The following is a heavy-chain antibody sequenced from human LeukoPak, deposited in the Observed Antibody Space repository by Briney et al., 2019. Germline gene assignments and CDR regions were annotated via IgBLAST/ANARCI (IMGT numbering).Heavy chain of an antibody. Sequence: GGSLRLSCAVSGFTFSTKSMNWVRQTPGKGLEWISDISRSGDNIYYADSVKGRFTVSRDNAKNSLYLQMSSLRNEDTAVYYCARGTQRAFDIWGQGTMVTVSA. CDR3: ARGTQRAFDI. V-gene: IGHV3-48*02. CDR2: ISRSGDNI. D-gene: IGHD1-14*01. J-gene: IGHJ3*02. CDR1: GFTFSTKS.